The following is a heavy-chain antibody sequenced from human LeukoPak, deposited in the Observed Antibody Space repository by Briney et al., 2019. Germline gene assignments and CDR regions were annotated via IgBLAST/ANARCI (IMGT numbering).Heavy chain of an antibody. J-gene: IGHJ4*02. CDR1: GFAFSSYS. D-gene: IGHD6-13*01. Sequence: PGGSLRLSCAASGFAFSSYSMNWVRQPPGKGPEWIGEIYHSGSTNYNPSLKSRVTISVDTSKNQFSLKLSSVTAADTAVYYCASSSSSWYWVDYWGQGTLVTVSS. CDR3: ASSSSSWYWVDY. CDR2: IYHSGST. V-gene: IGHV4-4*02.